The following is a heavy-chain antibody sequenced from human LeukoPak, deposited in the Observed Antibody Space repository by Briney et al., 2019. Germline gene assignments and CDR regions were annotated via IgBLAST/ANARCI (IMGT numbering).Heavy chain of an antibody. CDR3: ARVPAGSRYYFDD. CDR2: LHHSGST. CDR1: GYSISSSYY. D-gene: IGHD2-15*01. Sequence: SETLSLTCAVSGYSISSSYYWGWIRQPPGKGLEWIGSLHHSGSTYYNPSLQSRVTTSVDTSKNQFSLKLSSVTAADTAVYFCARVPAGSRYYFDDWGQGTLVTVS. J-gene: IGHJ4*02. V-gene: IGHV4-38-2*01.